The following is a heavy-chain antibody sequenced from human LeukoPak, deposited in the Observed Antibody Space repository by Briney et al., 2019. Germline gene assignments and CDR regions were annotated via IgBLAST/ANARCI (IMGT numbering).Heavy chain of an antibody. Sequence: GESLKISCAASGFTFSSYSMNWVRQAPGKGLEWVSYISSSSSSIYYADSVKGRFTISRDNAKNSLYLQMNSLRDEDTAVYYCARGFRYYYGSGSSYGMDVWGQGTTVTVSS. J-gene: IGHJ6*02. CDR3: ARGFRYYYGSGSSYGMDV. D-gene: IGHD3-10*01. V-gene: IGHV3-48*02. CDR2: ISSSSSSI. CDR1: GFTFSSYS.